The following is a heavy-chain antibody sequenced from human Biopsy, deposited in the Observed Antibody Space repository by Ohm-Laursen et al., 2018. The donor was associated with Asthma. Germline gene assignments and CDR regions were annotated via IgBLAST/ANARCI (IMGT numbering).Heavy chain of an antibody. CDR3: ARKAGPCISRTCYSLDF. CDR1: GGTFNTYA. V-gene: IGHV1-69*01. CDR2: INSVFGTT. Sequence: SSVKVSCNSLGGTFNTYAIGWVRQAPGQGLEWMGGINSVFGTTTYPQKFQDRVTITADDSTSTVYMELSSLRSEDTAVYYCARKAGPCISRTCYSLDFWGQGTLVTVSS. J-gene: IGHJ4*02. D-gene: IGHD2-2*01.